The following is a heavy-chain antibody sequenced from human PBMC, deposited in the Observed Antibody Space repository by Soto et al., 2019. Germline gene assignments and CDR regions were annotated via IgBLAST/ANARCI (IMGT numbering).Heavy chain of an antibody. Sequence: TSETLSLTCAVSGGSISSGGYSWSWIRQPPGKGLEWIGYIYHSGSTYYNPSLKSRVTISVDRSKNQFSLKLSSVTAADTAVYYCARGCVGTSCYRAPWLYWGQGTLVTVSS. CDR2: IYHSGST. CDR1: GGSISSGGYS. V-gene: IGHV4-30-2*01. CDR3: ARGCVGTSCYRAPWLY. J-gene: IGHJ4*02. D-gene: IGHD2-2*01.